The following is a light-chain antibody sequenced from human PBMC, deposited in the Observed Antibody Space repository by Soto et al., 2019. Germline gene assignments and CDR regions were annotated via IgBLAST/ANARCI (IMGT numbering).Light chain of an antibody. CDR1: SSDIGDYNY. Sequence: QSVLTQPASVSGSPGQSITISCVGTSSDIGDYNYVSWYQQHPGKVPKVIIYDVSNRPSGVSYRFSATKSGNTASLTISGLQAEDEADYYCCSYTSSATLIFGTGTKVTVL. V-gene: IGLV2-14*01. CDR3: CSYTSSATLI. CDR2: DVS. J-gene: IGLJ1*01.